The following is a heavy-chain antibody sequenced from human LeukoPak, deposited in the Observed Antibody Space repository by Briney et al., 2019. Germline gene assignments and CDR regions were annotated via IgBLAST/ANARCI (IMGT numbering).Heavy chain of an antibody. CDR3: TTGLGFWSGPKRNWFDP. J-gene: IGHJ5*02. V-gene: IGHV3-15*01. CDR1: GFTFSNAW. CDR2: IKSKTDGGTT. D-gene: IGHD3-3*01. Sequence: GGSLRLSCAASGFTFSNAWMNWVRQAPGKGLEWVGRIKSKTDGGTTDYAAPVKGRFTISRDDSKNTLYLQMNSLKTEDTAVYYCTTGLGFWSGPKRNWFDPWGQGTLVTVSS.